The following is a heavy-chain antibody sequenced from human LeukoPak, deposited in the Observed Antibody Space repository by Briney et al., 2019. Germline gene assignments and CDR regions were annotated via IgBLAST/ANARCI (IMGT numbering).Heavy chain of an antibody. CDR1: GYTFTGHY. CDR3: AREVMGGSRMYYFDY. D-gene: IGHD3-10*01. V-gene: IGHV1-2*04. CDR2: INSNSGGT. J-gene: IGHJ4*02. Sequence: ASVKVSCKASGYTFTGHYMHWVRQAPGQGPEWMGCINSNSGGTNYAQTFQGWVTMTRDTSISTAYMGLSRLRSDDTAVYYCAREVMGGSRMYYFDYWGQGTLVTVSS.